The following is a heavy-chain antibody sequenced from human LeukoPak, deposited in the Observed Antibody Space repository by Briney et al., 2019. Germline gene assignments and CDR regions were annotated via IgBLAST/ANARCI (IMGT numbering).Heavy chain of an antibody. V-gene: IGHV4-30-4*01. Sequence: SETLSLTCTVSGGSISSGDYYWSWIRQPPGKGLESIGFIYYSGSTCYNPSLKSRVTISVDTSKNQFSLRLSSVTAADTAVYYCARERAAKTRFDYWGQGTLVTVSS. CDR1: GGSISSGDYY. J-gene: IGHJ4*02. CDR3: ARERAAKTRFDY. D-gene: IGHD1-1*01. CDR2: IYYSGST.